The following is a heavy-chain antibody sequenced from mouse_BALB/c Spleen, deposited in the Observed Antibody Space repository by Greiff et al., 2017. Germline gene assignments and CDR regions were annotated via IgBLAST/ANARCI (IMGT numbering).Heavy chain of an antibody. CDR2: IRSKSNNYAT. V-gene: IGHV10-1*02. CDR1: GFTFNTYA. CDR3: VRRGGDY. Sequence: VESGGGLVQPKGSLKLSCAASGFTFNTYAMNWVRQAPGKGLEWVARIRSKSNNYATYYADSVKDRFTISRDDSQSMLYLQMNNLKTEDTAMYYCVRRGGDYWGQGTSVTVSS. J-gene: IGHJ4*01.